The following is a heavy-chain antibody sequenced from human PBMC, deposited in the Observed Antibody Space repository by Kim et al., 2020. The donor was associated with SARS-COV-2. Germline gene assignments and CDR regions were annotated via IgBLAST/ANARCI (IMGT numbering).Heavy chain of an antibody. CDR3: AKDFLGSTPGTYCIDY. CDR1: GFTFDDYT. CDR2: ISWDGGST. V-gene: IGHV3-43*01. J-gene: IGHJ4*01. D-gene: IGHD1-26*01. Sequence: GGSLRLSCSASGFTFDDYTMHWVRQGPGKGLEWVSLISWDGGSTYYADSVKGRFTISRDNSNNSLFLHMNSLRTEYTALDYCAKDFLGSTPGTYCIDYWG.